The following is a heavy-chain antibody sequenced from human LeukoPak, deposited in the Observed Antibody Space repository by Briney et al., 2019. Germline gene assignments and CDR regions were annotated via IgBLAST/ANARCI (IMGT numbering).Heavy chain of an antibody. J-gene: IGHJ4*02. CDR2: ISSSGRTI. CDR3: ARHYYHSSGHGGY. CDR1: GFTFSDYY. V-gene: IGHV3-11*01. D-gene: IGHD3-22*01. Sequence: GGSLRLSCAASGFTFSDYYMSWIRQAPGKGLEWLSYISSSGRTIYYADSVKGRFTISRDNAKNSLYLQMNSLRVEDTAVYYCARHYYHSSGHGGYWGQGTLVTVSS.